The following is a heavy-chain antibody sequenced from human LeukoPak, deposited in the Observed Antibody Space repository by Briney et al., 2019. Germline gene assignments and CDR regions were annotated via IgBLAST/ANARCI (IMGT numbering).Heavy chain of an antibody. CDR1: GYTFTSYG. V-gene: IGHV1-18*01. CDR3: ARDSRAHISIAAAGTPDY. CDR2: ISAYNGNT. D-gene: IGHD6-13*01. Sequence: ASVKVSCKASGYTFTSYGISWVRQAPGQGLEWMGWISAYNGNTNYAQKLQGRVTMTTDTSTSTAYMELRSLRSDDTAVYYCARDSRAHISIAAAGTPDYWGQGTLVTVSS. J-gene: IGHJ4*02.